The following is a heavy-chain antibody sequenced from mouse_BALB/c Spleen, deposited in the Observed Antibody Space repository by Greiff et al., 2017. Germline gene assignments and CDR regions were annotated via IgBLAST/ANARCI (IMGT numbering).Heavy chain of an antibody. V-gene: IGHV5-9-3*01. CDR2: ISSGGSYT. CDR1: GFTFSSYA. Sequence: EVQRVESGGGLVKPGGSLKLSCAASGFTFSSYAMSWVRQTPEKRLEWVATISSGGSYTYYPDSVKGRFTISRDNAKNTLYLQMSSLRSEDTAMYYCARHDYYDYGYAMDYWGQGTSVTVSS. J-gene: IGHJ4*01. D-gene: IGHD2-4*01. CDR3: ARHDYYDYGYAMDY.